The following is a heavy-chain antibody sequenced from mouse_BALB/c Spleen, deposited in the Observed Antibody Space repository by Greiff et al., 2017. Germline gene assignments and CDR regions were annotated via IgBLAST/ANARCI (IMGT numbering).Heavy chain of an antibody. J-gene: IGHJ1*01. V-gene: IGHV1-69*02. Sequence: QQSCKASGYTFTSYWMHWVKQRPGQGLEWIGEIDPSDSYTNYNQKFKGKATLTVDKSSSTAYMQLSSLTSEDSAVYYCARSSYGNQSHWYFDVWGAGTTVTVSS. CDR1: GYTFTSYW. CDR3: ARSSYGNQSHWYFDV. D-gene: IGHD2-1*01. CDR2: IDPSDSYT.